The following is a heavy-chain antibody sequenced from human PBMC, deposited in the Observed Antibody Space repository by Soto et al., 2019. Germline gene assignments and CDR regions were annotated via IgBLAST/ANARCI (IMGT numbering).Heavy chain of an antibody. CDR1: GFRFDDYA. Sequence: EVQLVESGGGLVQPGTSLRLSCAASGFRFDDYAMHWVRQAPGKGLEWVSGLSWNSSPTGYAESVKGRFTISRDNAKNSLYLQMNSLRAEDTALYYCAKEIDAHGTTVTDFDGWGQGTLVTVSS. CDR3: AKEIDAHGTTVTDFDG. D-gene: IGHD4-17*01. J-gene: IGHJ4*02. V-gene: IGHV3-9*01. CDR2: LSWNSSPT.